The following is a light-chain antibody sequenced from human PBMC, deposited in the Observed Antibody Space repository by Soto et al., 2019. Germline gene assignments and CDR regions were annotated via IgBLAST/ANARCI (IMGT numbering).Light chain of an antibody. CDR2: GAS. CDR3: QQYDSLPYT. J-gene: IGKJ2*01. CDR1: QDIDNS. V-gene: IGKV1-33*01. Sequence: DIQMTQSPSSLSASVGDRVTITCQASQDIDNSLDWYQQRPGKAPKLLIYGASILVSGVPSRFSGSGSGTDFTFTISSLQPEDIATYFCQQYDSLPYTFGPGTKLEIK.